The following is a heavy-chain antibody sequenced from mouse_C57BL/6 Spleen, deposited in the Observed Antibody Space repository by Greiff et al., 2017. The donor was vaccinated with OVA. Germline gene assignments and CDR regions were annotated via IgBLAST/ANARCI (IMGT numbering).Heavy chain of an antibody. D-gene: IGHD2-4*01. CDR3: ARGGLGHYEYGV. J-gene: IGHJ1*03. CDR1: GYTFTSYT. CDR2: INPSSGYT. Sequence: VQLQQSGAELARPGASVKMSCKASGYTFTSYTMHWVKQRPGQGLEWIGYINPSSGYTKYNQKFKDKATLTADKSSSTAYMQLSSLTSEDSAVYYCARGGLGHYEYGVWGTGTTVTVSA. V-gene: IGHV1-4*01.